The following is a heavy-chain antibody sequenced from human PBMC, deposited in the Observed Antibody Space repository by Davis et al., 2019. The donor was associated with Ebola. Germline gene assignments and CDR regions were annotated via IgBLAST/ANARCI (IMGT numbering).Heavy chain of an antibody. D-gene: IGHD3-3*01. CDR3: AKDIGNYDFWSGWFDY. CDR1: GFTFSSYG. J-gene: IGHJ4*02. CDR2: ISGDGGST. V-gene: IGHV3-43*02. Sequence: GGSLRLSCAASGFTFSSYGMHWVRQAPGKGLEWVSLISGDGGSTYYADSVKGRFTISRDNSKNSLYLQMNSLRTEDTALYYCAKDIGNYDFWSGWFDYWGQGTLVTVFS.